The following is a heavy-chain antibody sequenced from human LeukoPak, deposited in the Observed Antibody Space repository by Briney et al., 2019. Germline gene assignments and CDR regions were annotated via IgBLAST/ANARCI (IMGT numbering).Heavy chain of an antibody. CDR3: PKGDKMLPWRRTYNRFDP. D-gene: IGHD3-16*01. CDR2: MYWGGST. J-gene: IGHJ5*02. V-gene: IGHV3-53*04. Sequence: GGSLRLSCAASGFTVSSNYMSWVRQAPGKVLEWVSGMYWGGSTYYADSVKGRFTISRNNSKNTLYLQMKSLRAEDTAVYFCPKGDKMLPWRRTYNRFDPWGQGTLVTVSS. CDR1: GFTVSSNY.